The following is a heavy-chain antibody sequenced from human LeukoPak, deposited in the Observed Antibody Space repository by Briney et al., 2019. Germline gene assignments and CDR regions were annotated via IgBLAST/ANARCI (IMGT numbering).Heavy chain of an antibody. J-gene: IGHJ4*02. Sequence: ASVKVSFKVSGYTLPEISIHWVRQAPGKGLEWMGGFDPENGETVSARRFQGRLTMTEDTSSDTAYMELSSLTSEDTAVYYCAASGGYFDYWGQGTLVTVSS. CDR1: GYTLPEIS. CDR3: AASGGYFDY. V-gene: IGHV1-24*01. CDR2: FDPENGET. D-gene: IGHD3-16*01.